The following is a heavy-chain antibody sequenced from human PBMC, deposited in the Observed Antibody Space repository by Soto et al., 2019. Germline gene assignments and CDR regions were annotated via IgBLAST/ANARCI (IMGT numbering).Heavy chain of an antibody. CDR2: IIPIFGTA. CDR1: GGTFSSYA. CDR3: ARARIVGATTGYYYGMDV. Sequence: ASVKVSCKASGGTFSSYAISWVRQAPGQGLEWMGGIIPIFGTANYAQKFQGRVTITADESTSTAYMELSSLSSEDTAVYYCARARIVGATTGYYYGMDVWGQGTTVTVSS. D-gene: IGHD1-26*01. V-gene: IGHV1-69*13. J-gene: IGHJ6*02.